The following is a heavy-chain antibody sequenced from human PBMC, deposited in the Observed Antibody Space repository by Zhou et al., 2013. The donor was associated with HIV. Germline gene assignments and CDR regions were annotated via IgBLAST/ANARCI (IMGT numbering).Heavy chain of an antibody. Sequence: QVQLQESGPGLVKPSETLSLTCIVSGGSISSHYWSWIRQPPGKGLEWIGYIHYSGSTTYNPSLKSRVTISVGTSKNQFSLKLSSVTTADTAVYFCARQYCSSTTCYNYYMDVWGKGPRSPSP. CDR1: GGSISSHY. V-gene: IGHV4-59*11. CDR2: IHYSGST. J-gene: IGHJ6*03. CDR3: ARQYCSSTTCYNYYMDV. D-gene: IGHD2-2*01.